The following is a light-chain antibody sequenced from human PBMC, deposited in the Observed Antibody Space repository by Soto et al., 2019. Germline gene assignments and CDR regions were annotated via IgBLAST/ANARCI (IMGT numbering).Light chain of an antibody. V-gene: IGLV2-14*01. CDR2: EVS. J-gene: IGLJ3*02. Sequence: QSVLTQPASVSGSPGQSITISCTGTSSDVGAYDYVSWYQQNPGKAPKLIISEVSDRPSGVSNRFSGSKSGNTASLTISGLQAEDEADYFCSSYTTTSTLWVFGGGTQLTVL. CDR3: SSYTTTSTLWV. CDR1: SSDVGAYDY.